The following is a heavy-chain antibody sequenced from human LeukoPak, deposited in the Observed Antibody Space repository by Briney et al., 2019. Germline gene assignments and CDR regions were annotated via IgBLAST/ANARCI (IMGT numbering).Heavy chain of an antibody. CDR2: IKSKPDGGTT. J-gene: IGHJ4*02. Sequence: GGSLRLSCAASGFTFSNAWMNWVRQAPGKGLEWVGRIKSKPDGGTTDYAAPVKGRFTISRDDSKNMLYLQMNSLTTEDTAVYYCTIYYYDSSGHPYLDYWGQGTLVTVSS. V-gene: IGHV3-15*07. D-gene: IGHD3-22*01. CDR1: GFTFSNAW. CDR3: TIYYYDSSGHPYLDY.